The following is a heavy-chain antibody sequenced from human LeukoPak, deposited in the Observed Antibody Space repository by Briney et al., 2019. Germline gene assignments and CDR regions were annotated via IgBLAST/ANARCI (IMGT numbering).Heavy chain of an antibody. D-gene: IGHD4-23*01. J-gene: IGHJ3*02. V-gene: IGHV3-21*01. CDR1: GFTFSSYS. CDR2: ISSSSSYI. Sequence: PGGSLRLSCAASGFTFSSYSMNWVRQAPGKGLEWVSSISSSSSYIYYADSVKGRFTISRDNAKNSLYLQMNSLRAEDTAVYYCARSRWTDPDAFDIWGQGTMVTVSS. CDR3: ARSRWTDPDAFDI.